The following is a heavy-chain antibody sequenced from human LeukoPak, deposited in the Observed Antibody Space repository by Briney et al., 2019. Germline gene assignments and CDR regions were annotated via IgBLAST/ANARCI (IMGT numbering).Heavy chain of an antibody. CDR1: GFVFSNYW. Sequence: GGSLRLSCVASGFVFSNYWMGWVRQAPGKGLEWVANIKEDGGETYYVDSVKGRFTISRDNAKNSLDLQMNSLRDEDTAVYYCARRYQGIDYWGQGTLVTVSA. CDR3: ARRYQGIDY. V-gene: IGHV3-7*01. J-gene: IGHJ4*02. D-gene: IGHD2-2*01. CDR2: IKEDGGET.